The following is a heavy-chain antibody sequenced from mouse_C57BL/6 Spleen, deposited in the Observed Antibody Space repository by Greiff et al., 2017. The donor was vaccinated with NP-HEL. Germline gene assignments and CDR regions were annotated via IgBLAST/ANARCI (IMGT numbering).Heavy chain of an antibody. CDR2: INPNNGGT. J-gene: IGHJ3*01. D-gene: IGHD2-4*01. V-gene: IGHV1-26*01. CDR3: ARRGVYYDYDGVAY. Sequence: VQLQQSGPELVKPGASVKISCKASGYTFTDYYMNWVKQSHGKSLEWIGDINPNNGGTSYNQKFKGKATLTVDKSSSTAYMELRSLTSEDSAVYYCARRGVYYDYDGVAYWGQGTLVTVSA. CDR1: GYTFTDYY.